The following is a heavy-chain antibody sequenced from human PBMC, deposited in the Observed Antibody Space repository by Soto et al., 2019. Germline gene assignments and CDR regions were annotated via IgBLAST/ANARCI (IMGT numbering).Heavy chain of an antibody. CDR3: AHRIVSSGLGY. Sequence: QITLKESGPTLVKPTQTLTLTCSFSGFSLSTSGVGVGWIRQPPGKALEWLATIHWNEDNHYSPSLRSRLTITKDTSKNQVVLTMTNMDPVDTATYYCAHRIVSSGLGYWGQGTLVTVSS. V-gene: IGHV2-5*01. CDR2: IHWNEDN. J-gene: IGHJ4*02. CDR1: GFSLSTSGVG. D-gene: IGHD3-16*02.